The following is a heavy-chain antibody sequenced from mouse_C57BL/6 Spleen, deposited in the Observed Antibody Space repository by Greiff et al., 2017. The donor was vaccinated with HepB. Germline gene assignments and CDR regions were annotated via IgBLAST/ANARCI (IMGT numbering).Heavy chain of an antibody. CDR1: GYTFTSYW. Sequence: QVQLKQPGAELVKPGASVKLSCKASGYTFTSYWMQWVKQRPGQGLEWIGEIDPSDSYTNYNQKFKGKATLTVDTSSSTAYMQLSSLTSEDSAVYYCARSRAAQAFAYWGQGTLVTVSA. V-gene: IGHV1-50*01. CDR3: ARSRAAQAFAY. D-gene: IGHD3-2*02. J-gene: IGHJ3*01. CDR2: IDPSDSYT.